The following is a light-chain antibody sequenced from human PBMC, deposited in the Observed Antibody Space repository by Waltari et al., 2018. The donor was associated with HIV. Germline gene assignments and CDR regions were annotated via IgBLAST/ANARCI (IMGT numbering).Light chain of an antibody. Sequence: IVLTQSPGTLSLSPGERATLSCRASQSVSSSYLAWYQQKPGQAPRLFIYGASSRATGIPDRFSGSGSGTDFTLTISRLEPEDFAVYYCQHYDSTPQITFGQGTRLEIK. CDR2: GAS. CDR1: QSVSSSY. V-gene: IGKV3-20*01. J-gene: IGKJ5*01. CDR3: QHYDSTPQIT.